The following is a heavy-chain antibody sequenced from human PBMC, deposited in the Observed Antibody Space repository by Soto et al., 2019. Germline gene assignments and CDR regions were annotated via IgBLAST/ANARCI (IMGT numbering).Heavy chain of an antibody. CDR3: AGGMGYTYGAFDY. V-gene: IGHV3-33*01. Sequence: QVQLVESGGGVVQPGGSLRLSCAASGFTFSTYGMHWVRQTPGKGLEWVAVIWHDESNKYYADSVKGRFTISRDNSKNTLYLQMNNLRAEDTAAYYCAGGMGYTYGAFDYWGQGTLVTVSS. J-gene: IGHJ4*02. D-gene: IGHD5-18*01. CDR1: GFTFSTYG. CDR2: IWHDESNK.